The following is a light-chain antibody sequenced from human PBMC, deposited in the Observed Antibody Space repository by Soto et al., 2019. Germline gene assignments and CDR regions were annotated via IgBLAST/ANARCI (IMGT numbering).Light chain of an antibody. J-gene: IGKJ1*01. Sequence: DIQMTQSPSSVSASVGDRVTITYRASQSISSWLAWYQQKPGKAPKLLIYDASSLQSGVPSRFSGSGSGTDFTLSISSLQPEDFATYYCQQANRFPWTFGQGTKVDLK. CDR1: QSISSW. V-gene: IGKV1-12*01. CDR3: QQANRFPWT. CDR2: DAS.